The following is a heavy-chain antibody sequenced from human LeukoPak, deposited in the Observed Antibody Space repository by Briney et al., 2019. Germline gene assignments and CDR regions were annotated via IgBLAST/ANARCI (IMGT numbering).Heavy chain of an antibody. Sequence: GGSLRLPCAASGFIFSRYSMNWVRQAPGKGLEWVSSISSSSSYIYYADSVKGRFTISRDNAKNSLYLQMNSLRAEDTAVYYCASDLSLVQGLVSGYWGQGTLVTVSS. CDR3: ASDLSLVQGLVSGY. D-gene: IGHD6-19*01. CDR2: ISSSSSYI. CDR1: GFIFSRYS. J-gene: IGHJ4*02. V-gene: IGHV3-21*01.